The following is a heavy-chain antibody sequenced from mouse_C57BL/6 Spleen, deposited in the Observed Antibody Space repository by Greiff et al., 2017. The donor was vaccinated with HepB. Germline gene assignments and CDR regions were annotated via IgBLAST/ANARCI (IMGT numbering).Heavy chain of an antibody. CDR2: IYPRSGNT. Sequence: QVQLKESGAELARPGASVKLSCKASGYTFTSYGISWVKQRTGQGLEWIGEIYPRSGNTYYNEKFKGKATLTADKSSSTAYMELRSLTSEDSAVYFCAANWFYAMDYWGQGTSVTVSS. V-gene: IGHV1-81*01. D-gene: IGHD4-1*02. CDR3: AANWFYAMDY. J-gene: IGHJ4*01. CDR1: GYTFTSYG.